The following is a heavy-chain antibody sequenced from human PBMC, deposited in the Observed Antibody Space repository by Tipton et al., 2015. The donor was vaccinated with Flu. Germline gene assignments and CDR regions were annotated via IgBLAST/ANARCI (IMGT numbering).Heavy chain of an antibody. V-gene: IGHV4-61*02. CDR1: GGSIISGSHY. CDR3: ARAGSSNSWYVY. Sequence: TLSLTCTVSGGSIISGSHYWSWIRQPAGKGLEWIGRIYTSGRTDYNPSLKSRITISVDTSNNLFSLNLRSVSAADTAVYYCARAGSSNSWYVYWGQGTLVTVSP. J-gene: IGHJ4*02. D-gene: IGHD6-13*01. CDR2: IYTSGRT.